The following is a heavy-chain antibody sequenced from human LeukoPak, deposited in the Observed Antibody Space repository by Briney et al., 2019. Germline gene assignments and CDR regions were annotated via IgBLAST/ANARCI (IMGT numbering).Heavy chain of an antibody. CDR2: IDDAGSGT. CDR1: GFTVTSNW. J-gene: IGHJ4*02. Sequence: GGSLRLSCAASGFTVTSNWIHWVRQAPGKGLVWVSRIDDAGSGTSYADSVKGRFTISRDTAKNTVYPQMNSLRVDDTAVYYCATVFDLWGQGTLVTVSS. CDR3: ATVFDL. V-gene: IGHV3-74*01.